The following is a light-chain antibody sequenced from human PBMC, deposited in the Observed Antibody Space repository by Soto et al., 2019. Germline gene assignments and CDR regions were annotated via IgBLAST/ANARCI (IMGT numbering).Light chain of an antibody. CDR2: DAS. J-gene: IGKJ5*01. CDR1: QSVSSY. CDR3: QQRSNCPIT. V-gene: IGKV3-11*01. Sequence: EIVLTQSPATLSLSPGERATLSCRASQSVSSYLAWYQQKPGQAPRLLIYDASNRATGIPARFSGSGSGTDFTITISSTESEDHIVYYCQQRSNCPITFGQGTRLEIQ.